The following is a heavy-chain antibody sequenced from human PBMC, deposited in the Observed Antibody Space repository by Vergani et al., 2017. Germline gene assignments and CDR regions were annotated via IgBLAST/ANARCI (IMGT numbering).Heavy chain of an antibody. CDR3: ARENSGSYHYYYYMDV. Sequence: VQLVESGGGVVQPGRSLRLSCAASGFTFSSYWMSWVRQAPGKGLEWVANIKQDGSEKYYVDSVKGRFTISRDNAKNSLYLQMNSLRAEDTAVYYCARENSGSYHYYYYMDVWGKGTTVTVSS. D-gene: IGHD1-26*01. V-gene: IGHV3-7*01. CDR2: IKQDGSEK. CDR1: GFTFSSYW. J-gene: IGHJ6*03.